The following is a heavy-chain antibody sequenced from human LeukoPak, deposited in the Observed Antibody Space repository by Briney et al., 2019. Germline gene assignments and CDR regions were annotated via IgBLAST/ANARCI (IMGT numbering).Heavy chain of an antibody. CDR3: AKGAYDYVEIGYFDH. J-gene: IGHJ4*02. CDR1: GFSLSNYA. CDR2: IIASSGST. V-gene: IGHV3-23*01. D-gene: IGHD5-12*01. Sequence: GGSLRLSCAPSGFSLSNYAMSWVRQAPGKGLEWVSLIIASSGSTVYADSVKGRFTISRDNSKNTLYLQMNSLRAEDTAVYYCAKGAYDYVEIGYFDHWGQGTQVTVSS.